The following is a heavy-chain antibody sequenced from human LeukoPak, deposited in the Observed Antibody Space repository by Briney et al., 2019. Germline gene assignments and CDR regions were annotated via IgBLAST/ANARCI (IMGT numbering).Heavy chain of an antibody. CDR3: ASSSGYYYKAFDY. D-gene: IGHD3-22*01. V-gene: IGHV3-48*04. CDR1: GFTFSNTW. CDR2: ISGSGRTI. Sequence: GGSLRLSCAASGFTFSNTWMNWVRQAPGKGLEWISYISGSGRTIYYADSVKGRFTISRDNAKNSLDLQMNSLRAEDTAVYYCASSSGYYYKAFDYWGQGTLVTVSS. J-gene: IGHJ4*02.